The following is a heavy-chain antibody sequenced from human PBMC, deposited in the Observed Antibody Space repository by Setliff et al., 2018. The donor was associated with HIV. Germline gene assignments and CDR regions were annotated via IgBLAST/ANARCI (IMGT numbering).Heavy chain of an antibody. Sequence: ASVKVSCKASGYTFTGYYMHWVRQAPGQGLEWMGWINPNSGGTNYAQKFQGRVTMTRDTSISTAYMELSRLRSDDTAVYYCARDRYYDSSGYYWFDAFDIWGPGTMVTVSS. V-gene: IGHV1-2*02. D-gene: IGHD3-22*01. CDR1: GYTFTGYY. J-gene: IGHJ3*02. CDR3: ARDRYYDSSGYYWFDAFDI. CDR2: INPNSGGT.